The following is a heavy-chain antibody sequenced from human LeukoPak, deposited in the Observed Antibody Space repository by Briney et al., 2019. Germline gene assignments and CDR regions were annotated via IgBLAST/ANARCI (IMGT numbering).Heavy chain of an antibody. V-gene: IGHV3-49*03. Sequence: GRSLLLSCTASGFIFGDDAWSWFRQAPGRGLEFVSFIRKKGYGETTDYAASVRGRFTISRDDAKSTAYPQMNSLEIEDTALYYCSRGLHDYGDSNYYFDQWGRGTQVTVSS. D-gene: IGHD4-17*01. CDR2: IRKKGYGETT. CDR3: SRGLHDYGDSNYYFDQ. CDR1: GFIFGDDA. J-gene: IGHJ4*02.